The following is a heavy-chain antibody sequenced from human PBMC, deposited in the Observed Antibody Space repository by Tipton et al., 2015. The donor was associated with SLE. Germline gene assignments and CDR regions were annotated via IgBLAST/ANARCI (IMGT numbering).Heavy chain of an antibody. D-gene: IGHD3-10*01. Sequence: TLSLTCTVSGGSISSHYWSWIRQPPGKGLEWIGYIYYSGSTNYNPSLKSRVTISVDTSKNQFSLKLSSVTAADTAVYYCARLVYGSGNWGQGTLVTVSS. V-gene: IGHV4-59*11. CDR1: GGSISSHY. CDR3: ARLVYGSGN. J-gene: IGHJ4*02. CDR2: IYYSGST.